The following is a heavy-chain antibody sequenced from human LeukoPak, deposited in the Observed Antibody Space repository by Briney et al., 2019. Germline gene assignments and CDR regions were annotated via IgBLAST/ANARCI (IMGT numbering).Heavy chain of an antibody. CDR1: GFTFSSYA. Sequence: GGSLRLSCAASGFTFSSYAMSWVRQAPGKGLEWVSAISGSGGSTYYADSVKGRFTISRDNSKNTLYLQMNSLRAEDTAVYYCASPLSLYSYGPGGRPPYHFDYWGQGTLVTVSS. V-gene: IGHV3-23*01. CDR2: ISGSGGST. CDR3: ASPLSLYSYGPGGRPPYHFDY. J-gene: IGHJ4*02. D-gene: IGHD5-18*01.